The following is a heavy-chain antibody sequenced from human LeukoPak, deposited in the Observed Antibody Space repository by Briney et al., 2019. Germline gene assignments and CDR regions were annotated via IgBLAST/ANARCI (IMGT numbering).Heavy chain of an antibody. CDR3: SASDYDHYAMDV. Sequence: SETLSLTCTVSGGSFSSYYWSWIRQPPGKGLEWIGSIYSSGSTNYNPSLRSRVTISIDRSKNQFSPKLTSVTAADTAMYYCSASDYDHYAMDVWGQGTTVTVSS. J-gene: IGHJ6*02. V-gene: IGHV4-4*08. CDR2: IYSSGST. CDR1: GGSFSSYY.